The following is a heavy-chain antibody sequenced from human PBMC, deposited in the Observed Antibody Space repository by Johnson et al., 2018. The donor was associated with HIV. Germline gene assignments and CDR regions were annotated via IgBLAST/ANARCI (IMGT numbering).Heavy chain of an antibody. V-gene: IGHV3-30*04. D-gene: IGHD6-19*01. CDR1: GFTFSSYA. CDR2: ISYDGRNK. CDR3: ASLGYTSGWIVSDDGFDV. Sequence: QMLLVESGGGVVQPGRSLRLSCAASGFTFSSYAMHWVRQAPGQGLEWVAVISYDGRNKYYADSVKGRFTISRDNSKNTLYLQMNSLRPEDTAVYYCASLGYTSGWIVSDDGFDVWGQGTLVTVSS. J-gene: IGHJ3*01.